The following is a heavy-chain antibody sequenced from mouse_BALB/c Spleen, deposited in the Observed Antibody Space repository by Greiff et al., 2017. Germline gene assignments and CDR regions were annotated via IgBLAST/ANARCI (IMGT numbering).Heavy chain of an antibody. CDR3: ARGYYGYDGGFDY. J-gene: IGHJ2*01. V-gene: IGHV5-6-5*01. Sequence: EVMLVESGGGLVKPGGSLKLSCAASGFTFSSYAMSWVRQTPEKRLEWVASISSGGSTYYPDSVKGRFTISRDNARNILYLQMSSLRSEDTAMYYCARGYYGYDGGFDYWGQGTTLTVSS. D-gene: IGHD2-2*01. CDR1: GFTFSSYA. CDR2: ISSGGST.